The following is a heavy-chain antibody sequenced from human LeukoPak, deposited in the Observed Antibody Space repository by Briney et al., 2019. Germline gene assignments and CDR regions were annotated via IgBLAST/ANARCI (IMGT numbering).Heavy chain of an antibody. V-gene: IGHV4-38-2*01. CDR3: AGSGSYSRYFDY. D-gene: IGHD1-26*01. CDR1: GYSISSGYY. CDR2: IYHSGST. J-gene: IGHJ4*02. Sequence: SETLSLTCAVSGYSISSGYYWGWVRQPPGKGLEWIGSIYHSGSTYYNPSLKSRVTISVDTSKNQFSLKLSSVTAADTAVYYCAGSGSYSRYFDYWGQGTLVTVSS.